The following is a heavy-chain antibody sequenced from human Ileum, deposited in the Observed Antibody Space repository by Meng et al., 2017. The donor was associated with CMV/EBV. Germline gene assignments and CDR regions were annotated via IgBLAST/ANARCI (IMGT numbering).Heavy chain of an antibody. CDR3: ARENWVYDY. J-gene: IGHJ4*02. CDR2: IRLNSGDT. V-gene: IGHV1-2*06. Sequence: QVQLVQSGTEMKTPGASVKVSCKASGDIFTGYYMHWFRQAPGQGLEWMGQIRLNSGDTHYAQKFQGRVAMTRDMSIITAYMVLSSLMSDDTAVYYCARENWVYDYWGQGTLVTVSS. CDR1: GDIFTGYY. D-gene: IGHD7-27*01.